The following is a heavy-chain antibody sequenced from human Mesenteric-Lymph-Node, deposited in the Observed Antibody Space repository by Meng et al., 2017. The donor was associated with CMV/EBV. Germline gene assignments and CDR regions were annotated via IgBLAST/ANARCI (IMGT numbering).Heavy chain of an antibody. CDR1: GGSISRDDYY. CDR3: ARVFGYCSSGSCYRYGMDV. Sequence: LRLSCTVSGGSISRDDYYWSWIRQPPGKGLECIGYIYYSGSTYYSPSFKSRVSILVDRSKNKFSLNLGSVTVADTAMYYCARVFGYCSSGSCYRYGMDVWGQGTTVTVSS. J-gene: IGHJ6*02. D-gene: IGHD2-2*02. CDR2: IYYSGST. V-gene: IGHV4-30-4*08.